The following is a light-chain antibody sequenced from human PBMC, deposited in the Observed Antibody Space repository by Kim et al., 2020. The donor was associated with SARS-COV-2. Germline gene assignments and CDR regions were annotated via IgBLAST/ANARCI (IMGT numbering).Light chain of an antibody. CDR2: EVS. CDR1: SRDVGVYNY. V-gene: IGLV2-8*01. J-gene: IGLJ1*01. CDR3: SSYAAISNFV. Sequence: QSDNISCTGTSRDVGVYNYVSWYQQHPGKAPKLMIYEVSKRPSGVPDRFSGSKSGNTASLTVSGLQAEDEADYYCSSYAAISNFVFGTGTKVTVL.